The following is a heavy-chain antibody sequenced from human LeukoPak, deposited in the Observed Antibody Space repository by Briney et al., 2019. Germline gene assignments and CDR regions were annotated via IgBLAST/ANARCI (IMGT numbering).Heavy chain of an antibody. D-gene: IGHD6-6*01. CDR1: GGFSSGYY. Sequence: SETLSLTCAVYGGFSSGYYWSWIRQPPGKGLEWIRYIYYSGSTYYNPSLKSRVTISVDTAKNQFSLKLSSVTAADTAVYYCARDRRQLAHDYWGQGTLVTVSS. J-gene: IGHJ4*02. CDR3: ARDRRQLAHDY. CDR2: IYYSGST. V-gene: IGHV4-30-4*08.